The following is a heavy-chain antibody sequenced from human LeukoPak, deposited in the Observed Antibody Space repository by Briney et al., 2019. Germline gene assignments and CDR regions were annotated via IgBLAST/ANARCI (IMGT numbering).Heavy chain of an antibody. Sequence: GGSLRLSCAASGFTFSSYAMSWVRQAPGKGLEWVSAISGSGGSTYYADSVKGRFTISRDNSKNTLYLQMNSLRAEDTAVYYCAKDQGNSLQWLVSLYYFDYWGQGTLVTVSS. V-gene: IGHV3-23*01. CDR3: AKDQGNSLQWLVSLYYFDY. CDR1: GFTFSSYA. J-gene: IGHJ4*02. CDR2: ISGSGGST. D-gene: IGHD6-19*01.